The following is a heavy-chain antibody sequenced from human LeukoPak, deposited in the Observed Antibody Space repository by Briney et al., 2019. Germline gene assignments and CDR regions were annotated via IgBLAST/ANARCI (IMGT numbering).Heavy chain of an antibody. CDR2: ISSSSSYI. CDR1: GFTFSSYS. CDR3: ARDPVYYDSSGYYNYGMDV. Sequence: GGSLRLSCAAPGFTFSSYSMNWVRQAPGKGLEWVSSISSSSSYIYYADSVKGRFTISRDNAKNSLYLQMNSLRAEDTAVHYCARDPVYYDSSGYYNYGMDVWGQGTTVTVSS. J-gene: IGHJ6*02. V-gene: IGHV3-21*01. D-gene: IGHD3-22*01.